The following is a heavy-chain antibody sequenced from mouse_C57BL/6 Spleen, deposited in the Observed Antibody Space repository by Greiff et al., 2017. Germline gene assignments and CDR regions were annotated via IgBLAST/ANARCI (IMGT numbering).Heavy chain of an antibody. CDR3: ARHYYGSSSWFAY. CDR1: GYTFTDYN. Sequence: EVQLQESGPELVKPGASVKIPCKASGYTFTDYNMDWVKQSHGKSLEWIGDINPNNGGTIYNQKFKGKATLTVDKSSSTAYMELRSLTSEDTAVYYCARHYYGSSSWFAYWGQGTLVTVSA. CDR2: INPNNGGT. D-gene: IGHD1-1*01. J-gene: IGHJ3*01. V-gene: IGHV1-18*01.